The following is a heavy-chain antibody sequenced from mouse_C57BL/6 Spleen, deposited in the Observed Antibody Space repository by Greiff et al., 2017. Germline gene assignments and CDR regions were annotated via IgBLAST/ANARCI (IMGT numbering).Heavy chain of an antibody. Sequence: VQLQQSGAELVRPGASVTLSCKASGYTFTDYEMHWVKQTPVHGLEWIGAIDPETGGTAYNQKFKGKAILTADKSSSTAYMELRSLTSEDSAVYYCTRPHEFAYWGQGTLVTVSA. CDR2: IDPETGGT. J-gene: IGHJ3*01. V-gene: IGHV1-15*01. CDR3: TRPHEFAY. CDR1: GYTFTDYE.